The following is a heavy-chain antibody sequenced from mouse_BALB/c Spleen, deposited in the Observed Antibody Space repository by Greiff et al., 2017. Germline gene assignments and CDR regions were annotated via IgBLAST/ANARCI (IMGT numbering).Heavy chain of an antibody. Sequence: EVQRVESGGGLVQPGGSLKLSCAASGFDFRRYWMSWVRPAPGKGLEWIGEINPDSSTINYTPSLKDKFIISRDNAKNTLYLQMSKVRSEDTALYYCARPYDGYYYAMDYWGQGTSVTVAS. CDR2: INPDSSTI. J-gene: IGHJ4*01. CDR3: ARPYDGYYYAMDY. V-gene: IGHV4-1*02. D-gene: IGHD2-3*01. CDR1: GFDFRRYW.